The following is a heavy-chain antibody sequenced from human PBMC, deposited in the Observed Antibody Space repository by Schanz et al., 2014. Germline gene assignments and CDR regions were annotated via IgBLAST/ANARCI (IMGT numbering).Heavy chain of an antibody. CDR1: GFTFSSYA. V-gene: IGHV3-23*01. D-gene: IGHD2-2*01. Sequence: EVQLLESGGGLVQPGGSLRLSCAASGFTFSSYAMSWVRQAPGKGLEWVSALSGSGGSTYYADSVKGRFTISRDNSKNTLYLHTNTLRSEDTAVYYCAKDATHIDIVLVPTAIDYWGQGTLVTVSS. CDR3: AKDATHIDIVLVPTAIDY. CDR2: LSGSGGST. J-gene: IGHJ4*02.